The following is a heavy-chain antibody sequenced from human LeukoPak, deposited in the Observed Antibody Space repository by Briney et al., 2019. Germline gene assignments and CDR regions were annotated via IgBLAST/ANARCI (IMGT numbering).Heavy chain of an antibody. V-gene: IGHV3-53*01. J-gene: IGHJ3*02. Sequence: GGSLRLSCAASGFTVSSNYMSWVRQAPGKGLEWVSLVYSGGSTYYADSVKGRFTISRDSSKNTLYLQMNSLRAEDTAVYYCARDRYYYDSSGYLPAFDIWGQGTMVTVSS. CDR1: GFTVSSNY. CDR2: VYSGGST. D-gene: IGHD3-22*01. CDR3: ARDRYYYDSSGYLPAFDI.